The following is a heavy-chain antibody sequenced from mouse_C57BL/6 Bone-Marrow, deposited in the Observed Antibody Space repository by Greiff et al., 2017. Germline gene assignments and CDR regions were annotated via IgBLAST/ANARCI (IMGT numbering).Heavy chain of an antibody. CDR2: IDPSDSYT. J-gene: IGHJ2*01. V-gene: IGHV1-50*01. CDR3: AHYYGSSFDY. D-gene: IGHD1-1*01. CDR1: GYTFTSYW. Sequence: LQQPGAELVKPGASVKLSCKASGYTFTSYWMQWVKQRPGQGLEWIGEIDPSDSYTNYNQKFKGKATLTVDTSSSTAYMQLSSLTSEDSAVYYCAHYYGSSFDYWGQGTTLTVSS.